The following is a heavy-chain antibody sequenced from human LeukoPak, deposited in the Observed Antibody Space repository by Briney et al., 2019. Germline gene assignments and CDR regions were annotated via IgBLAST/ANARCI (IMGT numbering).Heavy chain of an antibody. J-gene: IGHJ4*02. D-gene: IGHD6-13*01. CDR2: IYTGGTT. V-gene: IGHV3-53*01. CDR3: AKTRPLDSSSWSHGDY. Sequence: GGSLRLSCATSGFTVSSNYMSWVRQAPGKGLEWVALIYTGGTTSYADSVKGRFTISRDNSKNTLYLQMDSLRAEDTAVYYCAKTRPLDSSSWSHGDYWGQGTLVTVSS. CDR1: GFTVSSNY.